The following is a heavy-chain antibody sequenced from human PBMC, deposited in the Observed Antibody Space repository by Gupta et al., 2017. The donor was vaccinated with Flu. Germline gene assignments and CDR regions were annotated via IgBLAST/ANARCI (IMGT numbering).Heavy chain of an antibody. CDR3: ARAWDVTVAGTFDY. V-gene: IGHV3-21*01. Sequence: RQAPGKGLEWVSSISSSSYIYYADSVKGRFTISRHNAKNSLYLQINSLRAEDTAVYYCARAWDVTVAGTFDYWGQGTLVTVSS. D-gene: IGHD6-19*01. J-gene: IGHJ4*02. CDR2: ISSSSYI.